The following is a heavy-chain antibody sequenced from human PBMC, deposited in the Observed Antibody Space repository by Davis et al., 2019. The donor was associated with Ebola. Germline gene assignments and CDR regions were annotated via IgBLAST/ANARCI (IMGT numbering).Heavy chain of an antibody. CDR3: ASGLLDWFDP. J-gene: IGHJ5*02. V-gene: IGHV4-34*01. D-gene: IGHD2-15*01. CDR2: INHSGST. Sequence: MPGGSLRLSCAVYGGSFSGYYWSWIRQPPGKGLEWIGEINHSGSTNYNPSLKSRVTISVDTSKNQFSLKLSSVTAADTAVYYCASGLLDWFDPWGQGTLVTVSS. CDR1: GGSFSGYY.